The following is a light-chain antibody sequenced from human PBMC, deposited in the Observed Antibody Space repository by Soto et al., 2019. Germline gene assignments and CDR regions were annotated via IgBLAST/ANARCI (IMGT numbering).Light chain of an antibody. CDR2: GNS. J-gene: IGLJ3*02. Sequence: QSVLTQPPSVSGAPGQRVTISCTGSSSNVGAGYDVHWYQQLPGTAPKLLIYGNSNRPSGVPDRFSGSKSGTSASLAITGLQAEDEADYDCQSYDSSLSDLFGGGTKLTVL. CDR1: SSNVGAGYD. V-gene: IGLV1-40*01. CDR3: QSYDSSLSDL.